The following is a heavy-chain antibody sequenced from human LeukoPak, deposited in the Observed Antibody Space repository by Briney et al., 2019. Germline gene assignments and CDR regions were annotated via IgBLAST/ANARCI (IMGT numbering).Heavy chain of an antibody. CDR1: GFTFSSYS. J-gene: IGHJ4*02. CDR3: VRDVDI. V-gene: IGHV3-21*01. Sequence: GGSLRLSCAASGFTFSSYSMNWVRQAPGKGLEWVSSISSSSSYIYYADSVKGRFTISRDNAKNSVYLQMTGLTVDDTAVYYCVRDVDIWGQGTLVTVSS. CDR2: ISSSSSYI. D-gene: IGHD5-24*01.